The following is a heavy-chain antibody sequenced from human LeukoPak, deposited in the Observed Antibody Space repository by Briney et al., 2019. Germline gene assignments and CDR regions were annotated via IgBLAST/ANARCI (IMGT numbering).Heavy chain of an antibody. CDR1: RFTFSSYG. Sequence: GGSLRLSCSASRFTFSSYGMHWVRQAPGKGLEWVAFIRYGGSNKYYADSVNGRFSISRDNSKNTLYLQMNNLRAEDTAVYYCAKDFEAYVATPGWLDCWGQGTLVNVSS. D-gene: IGHD3-10*02. CDR2: IRYGGSNK. J-gene: IGHJ4*02. V-gene: IGHV3-30*02. CDR3: AKDFEAYVATPGWLDC.